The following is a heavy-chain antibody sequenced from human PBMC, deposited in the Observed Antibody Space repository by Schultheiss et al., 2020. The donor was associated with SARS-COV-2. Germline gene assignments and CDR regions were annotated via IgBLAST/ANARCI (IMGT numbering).Heavy chain of an antibody. CDR3: ARGEWTGTTINWFDP. D-gene: IGHD1-1*01. CDR2: IYYSGST. CDR1: GGSISSSSYY. V-gene: IGHV4-39*07. Sequence: SETLSLTCTVSGGSISSSSYYWGWIRQPPGKGLEWIGSIYYSGSTYYNPSLKSRVTISVDTSKNQFSLKLSSVTAADTAVYYCARGEWTGTTINWFDPWGQGTLVTVSS. J-gene: IGHJ5*02.